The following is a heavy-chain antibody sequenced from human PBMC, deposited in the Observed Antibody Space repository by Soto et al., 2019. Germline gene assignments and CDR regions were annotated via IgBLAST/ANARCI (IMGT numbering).Heavy chain of an antibody. D-gene: IGHD2-2*01. V-gene: IGHV4-39*01. CDR3: LSQRSTVPTQAYFDY. Sequence: PSETLSLTCTVSGGSVTNSSYYWGWIRQSPGKGLEWIGSGYYRGRSYSRSSVKSRVTISVETCKNRFSLSLNSVTPSDTAVYFCLSQRSTVPTQAYFDYWGPGALVTFSS. CDR2: GYYRGRS. J-gene: IGHJ4*01. CDR1: GGSVTNSSYY.